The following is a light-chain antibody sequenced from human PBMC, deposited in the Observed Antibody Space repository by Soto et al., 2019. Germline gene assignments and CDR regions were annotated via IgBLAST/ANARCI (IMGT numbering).Light chain of an antibody. CDR1: QSVLYSSNNKNY. Sequence: DIVMTQSPDSLAVSLGERATINCKSSQSVLYSSNNKNYLAWYQQKAGQPPKLLISWASTRESGVPDRLSGSGSGTDFTLTISSLQAEDVAVYYCQQYFSTPYTFGQGTKLEIK. J-gene: IGKJ2*01. V-gene: IGKV4-1*01. CDR3: QQYFSTPYT. CDR2: WAS.